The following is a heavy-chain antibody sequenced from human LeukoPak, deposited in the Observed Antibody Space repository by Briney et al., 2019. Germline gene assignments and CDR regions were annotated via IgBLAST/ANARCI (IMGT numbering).Heavy chain of an antibody. CDR2: ISAYNGNT. J-gene: IGHJ4*02. D-gene: IGHD3-22*01. V-gene: IGHV1-18*01. Sequence: ASVKVSCKASGYTFTSYGISWVRQAPGQGLEWMGWISAYNGNTNYAQKFQGRVTMTRDTSTNTASLELSSLTSDDTAVYYCARDYLASSGYSAWGYWGQGTLVTVSS. CDR1: GYTFTSYG. CDR3: ARDYLASSGYSAWGY.